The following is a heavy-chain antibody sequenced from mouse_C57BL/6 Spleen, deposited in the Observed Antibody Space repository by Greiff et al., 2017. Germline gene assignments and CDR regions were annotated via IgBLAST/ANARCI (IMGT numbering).Heavy chain of an antibody. J-gene: IGHJ4*01. CDR1: GYAFSSSW. Sequence: VKLMESGPELVKPGASVKISCKASGYAFSSSWMNWVKQRPGKGLEWIGRIYPGDGDTNYNGKFKGKATLTADKSSSTAYMQLSSLTSEDSAVYFCDHSSGYVGAMDYWGQGTSVTVSS. V-gene: IGHV1-82*01. D-gene: IGHD3-2*02. CDR3: DHSSGYVGAMDY. CDR2: IYPGDGDT.